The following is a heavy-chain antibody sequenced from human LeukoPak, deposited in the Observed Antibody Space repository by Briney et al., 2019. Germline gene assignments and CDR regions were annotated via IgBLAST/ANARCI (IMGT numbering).Heavy chain of an antibody. CDR1: GFTFSDYY. Sequence: PGGSLRLPCAASGFTFSDYYMSWIRQAPGKGLEWLSYISSSGSTQYYADSVKGRFTISRDNAKSSLYLQVNSLRAEDTAVYYCAIQMTMIVVVPYFDYWGQGTLVTVSS. J-gene: IGHJ4*02. V-gene: IGHV3-11*04. D-gene: IGHD3-22*01. CDR2: ISSSGSTQ. CDR3: AIQMTMIVVVPYFDY.